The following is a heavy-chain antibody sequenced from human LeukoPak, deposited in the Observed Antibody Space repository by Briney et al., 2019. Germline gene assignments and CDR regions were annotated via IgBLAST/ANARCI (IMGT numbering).Heavy chain of an antibody. Sequence: VGSLRLSCAASALTFSSYGMHWVRQAPGKGLEWVAFIRYDGSNKYYADSVKGRFTISRDNSKNTLYLQMNSLRAEDTAVYYCAKEEYYDFWSGYLVYWGQGTLVTVSS. CDR3: AKEEYYDFWSGYLVY. CDR1: ALTFSSYG. V-gene: IGHV3-30*02. D-gene: IGHD3-3*01. J-gene: IGHJ4*02. CDR2: IRYDGSNK.